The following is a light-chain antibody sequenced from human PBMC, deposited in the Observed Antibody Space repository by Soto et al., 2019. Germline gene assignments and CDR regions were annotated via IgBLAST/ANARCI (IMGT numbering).Light chain of an antibody. J-gene: IGKJ4*01. CDR2: DAS. Sequence: EIVLTQSPATLSLSPGERATLSCRASQSVSSYLAWYQQKPGKAPTLLIYDASNRATGIPARFSGSGSGTDFTLTISSLEPEDFAVYYCQQRSNWPPLTFGGGTKVEIK. V-gene: IGKV3-11*01. CDR1: QSVSSY. CDR3: QQRSNWPPLT.